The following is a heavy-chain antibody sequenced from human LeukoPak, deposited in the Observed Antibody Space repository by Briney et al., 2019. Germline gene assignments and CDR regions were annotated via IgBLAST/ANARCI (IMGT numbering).Heavy chain of an antibody. D-gene: IGHD4-23*01. V-gene: IGHV1-2*02. J-gene: IGHJ5*02. Sequence: ASVKVSCKASGYTFTSYYMHWVRQAPGQGLEWMGWMNPNSGGTNYAQKFQGRVTMTRDTSISTAYMELSRLRSADTAVYYCARDTVGGVGDSNWFDPWGQGTLVTVSS. CDR1: GYTFTSYY. CDR2: MNPNSGGT. CDR3: ARDTVGGVGDSNWFDP.